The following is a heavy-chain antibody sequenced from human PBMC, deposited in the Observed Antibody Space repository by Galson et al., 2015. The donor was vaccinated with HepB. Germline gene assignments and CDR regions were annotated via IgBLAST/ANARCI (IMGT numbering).Heavy chain of an antibody. CDR2: IYYSGST. CDR3: ARAPPVHYGDYVAGDY. CDR1: GGSISSSSYY. D-gene: IGHD4-17*01. V-gene: IGHV4-39*01. J-gene: IGHJ4*02. Sequence: TLSLTCTVSGGSISSSSYYWGWIRQPPGKGLEWIGSIYYSGSTYYNPSLKSRVTISVDTSKNQFSLKLSSVTAADTAVYYCARAPPVHYGDYVAGDYWGQGTLVTVSS.